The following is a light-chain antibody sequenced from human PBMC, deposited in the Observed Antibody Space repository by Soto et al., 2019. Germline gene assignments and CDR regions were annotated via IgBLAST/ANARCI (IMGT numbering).Light chain of an antibody. CDR1: SSNIGAGYD. CDR2: GNS. CDR3: QSYDSSLSGSDVV. V-gene: IGLV1-40*01. J-gene: IGLJ2*01. Sequence: QSVLTQPPSVSWAPGQRVTISCTGSSSNIGAGYDVHWYKQLPGTAPKLLIYGNSNRPSGVPDRFSGSKSVTSASLAITGLQAEDEADYYCQSYDSSLSGSDVVFGGGTKLTVL.